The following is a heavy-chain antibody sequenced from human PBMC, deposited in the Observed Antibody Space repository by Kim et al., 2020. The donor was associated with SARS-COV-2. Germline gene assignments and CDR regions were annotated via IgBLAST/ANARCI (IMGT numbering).Heavy chain of an antibody. CDR3: AKAIYYYDSSGYYWGAFDN. Sequence: GGSLRLSCAASGFTFDDYTMHWVRQAPGKGLEWVSRISWDGGSTDYADSVKGRFTISRDNSKNSLYLQMNSLRTEDTALYYCAKAIYYYDSSGYYWGAFDNWGQGTLVTVSS. CDR2: ISWDGGST. D-gene: IGHD3-22*01. J-gene: IGHJ4*02. CDR1: GFTFDDYT. V-gene: IGHV3-43*01.